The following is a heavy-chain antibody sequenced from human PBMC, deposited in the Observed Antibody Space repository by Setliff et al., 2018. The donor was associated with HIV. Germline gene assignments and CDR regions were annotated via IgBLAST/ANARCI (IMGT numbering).Heavy chain of an antibody. CDR1: GYTFTNFG. J-gene: IGHJ3*01. D-gene: IGHD3-3*01. CDR2: ISAYNGNT. V-gene: IGHV1-18*01. Sequence: AASVKVSCKASGYTFTNFGIGWVRQAPGQGLEWMGWISAYNGNTNYAQKLQDRVTMATDTSTSTAYMELRGLRSDDSAMYYCVRVGRGGYYYDAFDFWGQGTMVTVSS. CDR3: VRVGRGGYYYDAFDF.